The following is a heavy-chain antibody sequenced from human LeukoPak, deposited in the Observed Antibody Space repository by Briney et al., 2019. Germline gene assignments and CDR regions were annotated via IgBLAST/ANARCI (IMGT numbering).Heavy chain of an antibody. Sequence: GGSLRLSCAASGFTFSSHDMHWGRQAPGKGLEWVAIISNDGSYKNYADSVKGRYTVSRDNSDNTLFLQMSSLRVEDTAIYYCTSRRYLDYWGQGTLVTVSS. CDR1: GFTFSSHD. CDR3: TSRRYLDY. V-gene: IGHV3-30*03. J-gene: IGHJ4*02. CDR2: ISNDGSYK. D-gene: IGHD3-9*01.